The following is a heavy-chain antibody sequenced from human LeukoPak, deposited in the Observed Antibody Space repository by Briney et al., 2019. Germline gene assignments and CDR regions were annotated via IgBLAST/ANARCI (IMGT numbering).Heavy chain of an antibody. CDR2: ILDDRNNK. V-gene: IGHV3-30*04. Sequence: GRSLRLSCAASGFTFSDYAIHWVRQAPGKGREWVAFILDDRNNKHYADSVKGRFTISRDNSKNTLYLQPNSLGPADTAVYYCAREVNLDWLWGTFDYWGQGTLVTVSS. D-gene: IGHD3/OR15-3a*01. J-gene: IGHJ4*02. CDR1: GFTFSDYA. CDR3: AREVNLDWLWGTFDY.